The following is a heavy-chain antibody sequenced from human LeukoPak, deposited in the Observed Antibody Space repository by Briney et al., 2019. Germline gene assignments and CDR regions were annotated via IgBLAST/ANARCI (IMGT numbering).Heavy chain of an antibody. Sequence: SETLSLTCAVPGGSFTGYYWCWIRQPPGKGLEWIGEIVHSGNTKYNPSLKSRVTISVDTSKNQFSLNLTSVTAADYGVYYRARFWSSTWYKGAFDIWGQGTMVTVAS. J-gene: IGHJ3*02. CDR3: ARFWSSTWYKGAFDI. CDR2: IVHSGNT. D-gene: IGHD6-13*01. CDR1: GGSFTGYY. V-gene: IGHV4-34*12.